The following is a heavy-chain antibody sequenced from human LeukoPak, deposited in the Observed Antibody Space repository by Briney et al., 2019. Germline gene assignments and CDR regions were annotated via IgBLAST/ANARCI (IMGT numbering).Heavy chain of an antibody. J-gene: IGHJ3*02. V-gene: IGHV4-30-2*01. D-gene: IGHD3-10*01. CDR3: ARRFAPSRNDAFDI. CDR2: IYHSGST. Sequence: SETLSLTCAVSGGSISSGGSSWSWIWQPPGKGLEWIGYIYHSGSTYYNPSLKSRVTVSVDTSKNQFSLKLSSVTASDTAVYYCARRFAPSRNDAFDIWGQGTMVTVSS. CDR1: GGSISSGGSS.